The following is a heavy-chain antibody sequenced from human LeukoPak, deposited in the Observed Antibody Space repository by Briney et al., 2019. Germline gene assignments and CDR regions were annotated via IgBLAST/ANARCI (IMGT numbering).Heavy chain of an antibody. CDR1: GGSFSGYY. CDR3: ARQDSYGSYYFDY. J-gene: IGHJ4*02. CDR2: INHSGST. D-gene: IGHD5-18*01. Sequence: SETLSLTCAVYGGSFSGYYWSWIRQPPGKGLEWIGEINHSGSTNYNPSLKSRVTISVDTSKNQFSLKLSSVTAADTAVYYCARQDSYGSYYFDYWGQGTLVTVSS. V-gene: IGHV4-34*01.